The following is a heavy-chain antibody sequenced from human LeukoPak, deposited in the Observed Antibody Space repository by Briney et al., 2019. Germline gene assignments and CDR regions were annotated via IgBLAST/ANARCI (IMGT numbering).Heavy chain of an antibody. CDR1: GYTFTNYY. CDR3: ARDQDTAMEY. Sequence: ASVKVSCKASGYTFTNYYIHWVRQAPGQGLEWMGIINPNGGSTSYAQKFQGRVTMTRDTSTSTVYMELSSLRSEDTAVYYCARDQDTAMEYWGQGTLVTVSS. CDR2: INPNGGST. D-gene: IGHD5-18*01. V-gene: IGHV1-46*01. J-gene: IGHJ4*02.